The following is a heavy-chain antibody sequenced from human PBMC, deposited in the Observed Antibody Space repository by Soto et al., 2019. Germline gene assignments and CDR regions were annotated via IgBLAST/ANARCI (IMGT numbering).Heavy chain of an antibody. Sequence: PSETLSLTCAVFDVSFSGHYWSWIRQPPGKGLEWIGEINHSGSTKYNPSHKSRVSISRDTAKNHFSLKLNSVTDDDTAVYFCASGKYRRNKMYYYYGLDVWGQGNMVTVSS. CDR3: ASGKYRRNKMYYYYGLDV. J-gene: IGHJ6*02. V-gene: IGHV4-34*01. CDR2: INHSGST. CDR1: DVSFSGHY. D-gene: IGHD2-2*01.